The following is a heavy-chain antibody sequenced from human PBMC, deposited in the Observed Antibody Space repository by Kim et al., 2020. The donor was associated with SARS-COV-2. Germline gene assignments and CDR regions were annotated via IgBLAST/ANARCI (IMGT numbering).Heavy chain of an antibody. CDR1: GFTFSSYD. CDR3: ARGGDGERFWYYYGMDV. Sequence: GGSLRLSCAASGFTFSSYDIHWVRQATGKGLEWVSVIGTAGDTSYPGSVKGRFTISRENARNSLYLQMNSLRAGDTAVYYCARGGDGERFWYYYGMDVWGQRTTVTVSS. J-gene: IGHJ6*02. D-gene: IGHD3-10*01. CDR2: IGTAGDT. V-gene: IGHV3-13*01.